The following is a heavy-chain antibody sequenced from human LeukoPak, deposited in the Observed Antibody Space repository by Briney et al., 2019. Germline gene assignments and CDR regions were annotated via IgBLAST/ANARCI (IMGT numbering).Heavy chain of an antibody. CDR3: ARSSYSSSSSV. J-gene: IGHJ3*01. D-gene: IGHD6-6*01. CDR1: GFTFSGFW. V-gene: IGHV3-7*03. Sequence: GGSLRLSCAVSGFTFSGFWMSWSRQAPGKGLEWVASINSVGSEGYYADVVKGRFTISRDNAKNSLYLQINSLRAEDTAVYYCARSSYSSSSSVWGQGTMVTVSS. CDR2: INSVGSEG.